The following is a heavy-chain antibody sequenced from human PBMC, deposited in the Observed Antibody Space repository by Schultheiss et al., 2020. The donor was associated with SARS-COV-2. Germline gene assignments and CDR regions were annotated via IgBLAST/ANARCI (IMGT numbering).Heavy chain of an antibody. CDR3: ARDQGGDDSSGIEGYYGMDV. Sequence: GGSLRLSCAASGFTFSDYYMSWIRQAPGKGLEWVSYISSSSSYTNYADSVKGRFTISRDNAKNSLYLQMNSLRAEDTAVYYCARDQGGDDSSGIEGYYGMDVWGQGTTVTVSS. V-gene: IGHV3-11*06. J-gene: IGHJ6*02. D-gene: IGHD3-22*01. CDR1: GFTFSDYY. CDR2: ISSSSSYT.